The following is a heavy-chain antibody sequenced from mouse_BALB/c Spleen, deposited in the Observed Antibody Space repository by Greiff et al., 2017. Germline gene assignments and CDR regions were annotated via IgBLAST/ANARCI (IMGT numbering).Heavy chain of an antibody. D-gene: IGHD2-4*01. Sequence: QVQLQQSGAELVRPGSSVKISCKASGYAFSSYWMNWVKQRPGQGLEWIGHIYPGAGATNYNRKFKGKATLTADKSSSTAYMQLSSLTSEDSSVYFCARGGLRYYFDYWGQGTTLTVSS. J-gene: IGHJ2*01. CDR2: IYPGAGAT. CDR1: GYAFSSYW. CDR3: ARGGLRYYFDY. V-gene: IGHV1-80*01.